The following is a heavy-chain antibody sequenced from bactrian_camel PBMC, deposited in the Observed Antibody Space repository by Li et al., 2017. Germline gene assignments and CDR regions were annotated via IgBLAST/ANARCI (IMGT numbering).Heavy chain of an antibody. V-gene: IGHV3S57*01. Sequence: HVQLVESGGGLVQPGGSLRLSCARTYSGYHMAWFRQAPGLEREGVAVLLSDDTTEYADSVKGRFTVSKDNAKNTLSLQMNSLKPEDTAVYYCVTGRTWVAYARADFTYWGQGTQVTVS. CDR2: LLSDDTT. CDR3: VTGRTWVAYARADFTY. CDR1: TYSGYH. J-gene: IGHJ6*01. D-gene: IGHD6*01.